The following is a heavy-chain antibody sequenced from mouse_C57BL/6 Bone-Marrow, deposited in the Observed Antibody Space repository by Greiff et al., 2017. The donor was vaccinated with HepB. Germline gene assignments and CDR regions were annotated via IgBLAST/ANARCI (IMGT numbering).Heavy chain of an antibody. D-gene: IGHD1-1*01. V-gene: IGHV5-17*01. CDR2: ISSGSSTI. CDR3: ARERATVVAHYYARDY. J-gene: IGHJ4*01. Sequence: EVQLVESGGGLVKPGGSLKLSCAASGFTFSDYGMHWVRQAPEKGLEWVAYISSGSSTIYYADTVKGRFTISRDNAKNTLFLQMTSLRSEDTAMYYCARERATVVAHYYARDYWGQGTAVTVSS. CDR1: GFTFSDYG.